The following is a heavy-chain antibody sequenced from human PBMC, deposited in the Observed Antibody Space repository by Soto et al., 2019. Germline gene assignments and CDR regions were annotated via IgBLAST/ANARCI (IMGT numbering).Heavy chain of an antibody. CDR2: ISGSGGST. Sequence: EVQLLESGGGLVQPGGSLRLSCAASGFTFSSYAMSWVRQAPGKGLEWVSAISGSGGSTYYADSVKGRFTISRDNSKNTLYLEMNSLRAEDTAVYYCAKDGIQVWLRGYWGQGTLVTVSS. CDR1: GFTFSSYA. J-gene: IGHJ4*02. V-gene: IGHV3-23*01. D-gene: IGHD5-18*01. CDR3: AKDGIQVWLRGY.